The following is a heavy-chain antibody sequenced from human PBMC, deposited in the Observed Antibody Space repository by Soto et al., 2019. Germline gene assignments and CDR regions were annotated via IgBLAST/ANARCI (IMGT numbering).Heavy chain of an antibody. J-gene: IGHJ6*02. Sequence: TLSVTCTVSGGSISSGGYYWSWIRQHPGKGLEWIGYIYYGGSTYYNPSLKSRVTISVDTSKNQFSLYLQMNSLRAEDTAVYYCARERYCSGGSCPYGMDVWGQGTTVTVSS. D-gene: IGHD2-15*01. CDR3: ARERYCSGGSCPYGMDV. CDR2: IYYGGST. V-gene: IGHV4-31*03. CDR1: GGSISSGGYY.